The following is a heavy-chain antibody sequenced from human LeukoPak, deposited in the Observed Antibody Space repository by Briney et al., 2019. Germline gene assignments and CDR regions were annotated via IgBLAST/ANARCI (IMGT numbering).Heavy chain of an antibody. Sequence: ASVKVSCKASVYTFTNFYIHWVRQAPGQGLEWMGWMNPNSGDTSYAREFQDRVNMTRDTSLSTAYMELSRLRSDDTAVYFCARRPINCIITNCYVDYWGQGTLVTVSS. CDR1: VYTFTNFY. D-gene: IGHD2-2*01. CDR3: ARRPINCIITNCYVDY. J-gene: IGHJ4*02. CDR2: MNPNSGDT. V-gene: IGHV1-2*02.